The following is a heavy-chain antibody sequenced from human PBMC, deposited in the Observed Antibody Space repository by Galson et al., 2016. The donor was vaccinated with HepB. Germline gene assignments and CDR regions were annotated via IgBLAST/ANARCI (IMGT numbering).Heavy chain of an antibody. Sequence: SLRLSCAASGFTFSSYWMNWVRQAPGKGLEWVANIKEDGSEKNYVDSLKGRFTISRDNAKNSLYLHMHNLRVEDTAVYYCAKSSGWDSDYWGQGTLVIVSS. J-gene: IGHJ4*02. V-gene: IGHV3-7*03. D-gene: IGHD6-19*01. CDR1: GFTFSSYW. CDR3: AKSSGWDSDY. CDR2: IKEDGSEK.